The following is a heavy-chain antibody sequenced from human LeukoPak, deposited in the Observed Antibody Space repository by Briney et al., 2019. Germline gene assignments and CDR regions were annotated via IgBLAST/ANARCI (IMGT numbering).Heavy chain of an antibody. V-gene: IGHV3-74*01. D-gene: IGHD4-11*01. Sequence: PGGSLRLSCAASGFTLSSSWMYWVRQAPGKGLVWVSRINSDESITTYADSMKGRFTISRDNAKNTLYLQTNSLRAEDTAVYYCARGLVPGFLDYWGQGTPVTVSS. CDR2: INSDESIT. CDR1: GFTLSSSW. CDR3: ARGLVPGFLDY. J-gene: IGHJ4*02.